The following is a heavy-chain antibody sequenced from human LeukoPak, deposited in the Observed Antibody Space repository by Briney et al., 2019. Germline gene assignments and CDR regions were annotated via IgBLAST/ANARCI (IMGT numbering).Heavy chain of an antibody. CDR2: IIPIFGTA. V-gene: IGHV1-69*05. J-gene: IGHJ4*02. Sequence: SVKVSCNASGGTFSSYAISWVRQAPGQGLEWMGGIIPIFGTANYAQKFQGRVTITTDESTSTAYMELSSLRSEDTAVYYCARDALAAPYYFDYWGQGTLVTVSS. CDR3: ARDALAAPYYFDY. CDR1: GGTFSSYA. D-gene: IGHD6-6*01.